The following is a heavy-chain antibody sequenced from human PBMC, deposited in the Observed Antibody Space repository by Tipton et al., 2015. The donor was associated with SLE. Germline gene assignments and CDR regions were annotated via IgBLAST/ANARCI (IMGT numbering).Heavy chain of an antibody. CDR2: IWFDGGDK. CDR1: GFTFSTYG. V-gene: IGHV3-33*03. J-gene: IGHJ4*02. Sequence: RSLRLSCAASGFTFSTYGMHWVRQAPGKGLEWVASIWFDGGDKYYAESVKGRFTVSRDNSEDTLYLQMDNLRVEDTSVYYCAKQLTVTTGFDYWGQGTLVTVSS. D-gene: IGHD4-17*01. CDR3: AKQLTVTTGFDY.